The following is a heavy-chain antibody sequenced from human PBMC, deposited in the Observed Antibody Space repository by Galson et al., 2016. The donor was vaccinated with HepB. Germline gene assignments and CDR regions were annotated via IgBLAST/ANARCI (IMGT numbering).Heavy chain of an antibody. CDR2: ISYDGSYS. D-gene: IGHD2-15*01. J-gene: IGHJ4*02. Sequence: SLRLPCAASEFSFSPSALHWVRQAPGKGLEWVALISYDGSYSSYADSVKGRFTISRENSKNTLYLQMNSLRAEDTAVYYCAREGGEVAVAGTAFDYWGQGTLVTVSS. CDR3: AREGGEVAVAGTAFDY. V-gene: IGHV3-30*03. CDR1: EFSFSPSA.